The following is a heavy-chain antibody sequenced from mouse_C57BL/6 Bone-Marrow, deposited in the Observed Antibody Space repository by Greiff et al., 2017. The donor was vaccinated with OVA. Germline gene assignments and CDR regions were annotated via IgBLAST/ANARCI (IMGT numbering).Heavy chain of an antibody. Sequence: QVQLQQSGPELVKPGASVKISCKASGYSFTSYYIHWVKQRPGQGLEWIGWIYPGSGNTKYNEKFKGKATLTADTSSSTAYMQLSSLTSEDSAVYYCARGGYYYGSSYVRGDYWGQGTTLTVSS. CDR2: IYPGSGNT. CDR1: GYSFTSYY. V-gene: IGHV1-66*01. D-gene: IGHD1-1*01. J-gene: IGHJ2*01. CDR3: ARGGYYYGSSYVRGDY.